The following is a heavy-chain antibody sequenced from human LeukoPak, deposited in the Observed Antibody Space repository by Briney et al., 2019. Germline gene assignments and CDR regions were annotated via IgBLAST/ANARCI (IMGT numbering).Heavy chain of an antibody. V-gene: IGHV3-74*01. CDR2: INSDGSST. Sequence: PGGSLRLSCAASGFTFSTYWMHWVRQAPGTGLVWVSLINSDGSSTNYADSVKGRFTISRDNAKNTRYLQMNSLRAEDTAVYYCATDVPAVTIFGYWGQGTLVTVSS. CDR3: ATDVPAVTIFGY. J-gene: IGHJ4*02. D-gene: IGHD2-2*01. CDR1: GFTFSTYW.